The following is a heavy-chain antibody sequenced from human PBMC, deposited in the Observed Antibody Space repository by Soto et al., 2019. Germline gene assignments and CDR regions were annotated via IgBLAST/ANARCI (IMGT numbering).Heavy chain of an antibody. J-gene: IGHJ6*03. CDR1: GFTFISYA. CDR3: AKEKTYYDFWSVDYYYYMDV. V-gene: IGHV3-23*01. D-gene: IGHD3-3*01. CDR2: ISGSGGST. Sequence: GGSLRLSCAASGFTFISYAMIWVRQAPGKGLEWVSAISGSGGSTYYADSVKGRFTISRDNSKNTLYLQMNSLRAEDTAVYYCAKEKTYYDFWSVDYYYYMDVWGKGTTVTVSS.